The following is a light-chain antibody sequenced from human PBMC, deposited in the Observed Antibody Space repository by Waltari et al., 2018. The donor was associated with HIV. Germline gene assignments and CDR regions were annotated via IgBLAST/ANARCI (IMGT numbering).Light chain of an antibody. CDR1: ESLLHRNGYNY. Sequence: DIVMTQSPLSLSVTPGEPASIFCRSSESLLHRNGYNYLDWYLQKPGQSPQLLMYLSSSRASGVPDRFSGSGSGTDFTLKISRVEAEDVGVYYCMQTLQTPLTFGGGTKVEIK. J-gene: IGKJ4*01. CDR3: MQTLQTPLT. CDR2: LSS. V-gene: IGKV2-28*01.